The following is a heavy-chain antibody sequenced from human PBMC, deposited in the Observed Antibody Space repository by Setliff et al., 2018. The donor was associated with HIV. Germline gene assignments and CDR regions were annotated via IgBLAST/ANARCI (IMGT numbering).Heavy chain of an antibody. D-gene: IGHD3-16*01. Sequence: SETLSLTCTVSGGSIGGFYWNWIRQSAGKGLEWIGRIYNSGNTNYNPSLKSRVTVSADTSKNQFSLKLTSVTAADTAVYYCARGDPLTDFDSWGQGTLVTVSS. CDR3: ARGDPLTDFDS. CDR2: IYNSGNT. V-gene: IGHV4-4*07. J-gene: IGHJ4*02. CDR1: GGSIGGFY.